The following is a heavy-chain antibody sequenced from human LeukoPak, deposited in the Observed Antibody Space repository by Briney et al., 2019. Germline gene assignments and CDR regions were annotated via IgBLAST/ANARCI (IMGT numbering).Heavy chain of an antibody. V-gene: IGHV3-23*01. J-gene: IGHJ4*02. D-gene: IGHD3-22*01. CDR1: GFTFSSYA. CDR2: ISGSGGST. CDR3: AKDPTTYYYDSSGYYYFDY. Sequence: GGSLRLSCAASGFTFSSYAMSWVRQAPGKGLEWVSAISGSGGSTYYADSVKGRFTISRDNSKNTLYLQMNSLRAEDTAVYYCAKDPTTYYYDSSGYYYFDYWGQGTLVTVSS.